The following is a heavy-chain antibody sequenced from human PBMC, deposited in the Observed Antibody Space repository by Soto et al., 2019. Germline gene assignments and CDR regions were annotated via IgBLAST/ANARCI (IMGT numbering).Heavy chain of an antibody. D-gene: IGHD3-22*01. CDR1: GGSITSGGYS. V-gene: IGHV4-30-2*01. J-gene: IGHJ4*02. CDR2: IYHDGST. CDR3: ARSGPYYYDSSGYLAFDY. Sequence: SETLSLTCAISGGSITSGGYSRSWIRQPPGKGLEWIGYIYHDGSTYYNPSLRSRVTISVDKSNNQFSLKLTSVTAADTAVYYCARSGPYYYDSSGYLAFDYWGQGTLVTVSS.